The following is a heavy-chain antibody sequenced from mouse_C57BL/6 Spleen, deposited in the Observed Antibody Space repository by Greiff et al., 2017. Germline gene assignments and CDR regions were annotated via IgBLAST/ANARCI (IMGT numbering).Heavy chain of an antibody. J-gene: IGHJ2*01. CDR1: GYTFTSYW. V-gene: IGHV1-69*01. CDR2: IDPSDSYT. Sequence: VQLQQPGAELVMPGASVKLSCKASGYTFTSYWMHWVKQRPGQGLEWIGEIDPSDSYTNYNQKFKGKSPLTVDKSSSTAYMQLSSLTSEDSAVYYCARSEAYYFDYWGQGTTLTVSS. CDR3: ARSEAYYFDY.